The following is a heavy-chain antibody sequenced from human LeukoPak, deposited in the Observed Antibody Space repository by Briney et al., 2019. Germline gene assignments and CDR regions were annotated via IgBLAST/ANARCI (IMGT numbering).Heavy chain of an antibody. V-gene: IGHV3-30*03. CDR1: GFTFSSYG. J-gene: IGHJ4*02. D-gene: IGHD3-16*01. CDR2: ISYDGSNK. CDR3: ARDLMRYFDY. Sequence: PGRSQRLSCAASGFTFSSYGMHWVRQAPGKGLEWVAVISYDGSNKYYADSVKGRFTISRDNSKNTLYLQMNSLRAEDTAVYYCARDLMRYFDYWGQGTLVTVSS.